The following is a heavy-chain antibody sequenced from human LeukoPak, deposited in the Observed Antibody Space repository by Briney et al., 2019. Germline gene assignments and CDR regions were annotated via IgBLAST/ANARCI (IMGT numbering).Heavy chain of an antibody. D-gene: IGHD3-3*01. CDR3: ARVHDFWSGYPLDY. CDR1: GFAFGSYA. Sequence: PGGSLRLSCEASGFAFGSYAMHWVRQAPGRGLEWVAVISHDGDNTNSGESVRGRFTLSRDNSKNTLYLQMNSLRAEDTAVYYCARVHDFWSGYPLDYWGQGTLVTVSS. CDR2: ISHDGDNT. J-gene: IGHJ4*02. V-gene: IGHV3-30*14.